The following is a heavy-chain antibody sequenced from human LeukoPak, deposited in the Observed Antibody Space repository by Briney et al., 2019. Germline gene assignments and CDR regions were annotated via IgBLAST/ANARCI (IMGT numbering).Heavy chain of an antibody. V-gene: IGHV3-20*04. CDR2: INWNGGST. Sequence: GGSLRLSCAASGFTFDDYGMSWVRQAPGKGLEWVSGINWNGGSTGYADSVKGRFTISRDNAKNSLYLQMNSLRAEDTALYYCARDSLIVVVTAIPGRNAFDIWGQGTMVTVSS. D-gene: IGHD2-21*02. J-gene: IGHJ3*02. CDR1: GFTFDDYG. CDR3: ARDSLIVVVTAIPGRNAFDI.